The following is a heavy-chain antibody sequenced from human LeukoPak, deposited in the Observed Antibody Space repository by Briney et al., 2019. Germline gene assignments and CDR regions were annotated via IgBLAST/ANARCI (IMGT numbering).Heavy chain of an antibody. CDR2: ISGSGGST. D-gene: IGHD5-12*01. Sequence: GGSLRLSCAASGFTFSNYAMSWVRQAPGKGLEWVSAISGSGGSTYYADSEKGRFTISRDSSKNTLYLQMNSLRAEDTAVYYCAKVLHVDIVATTSFDYWGQGTLVTVSS. CDR1: GFTFSNYA. V-gene: IGHV3-23*01. J-gene: IGHJ4*02. CDR3: AKVLHVDIVATTSFDY.